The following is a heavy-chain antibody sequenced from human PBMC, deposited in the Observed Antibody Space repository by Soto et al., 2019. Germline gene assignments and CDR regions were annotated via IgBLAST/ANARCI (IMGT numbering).Heavy chain of an antibody. V-gene: IGHV1-3*01. Sequence: QVQLVQSGAEVKKPGASVKVSCKASGYTFTSYAMHWVRQAPGQRLEWMGWINAGNGKTKYSQKFQGRVTITRDTSASTAYMELSSLRSEDTAVYYCAVPYSSGWSDLGAFDIWGQGTMVTVSS. CDR2: INAGNGKT. J-gene: IGHJ3*02. CDR1: GYTFTSYA. D-gene: IGHD6-19*01. CDR3: AVPYSSGWSDLGAFDI.